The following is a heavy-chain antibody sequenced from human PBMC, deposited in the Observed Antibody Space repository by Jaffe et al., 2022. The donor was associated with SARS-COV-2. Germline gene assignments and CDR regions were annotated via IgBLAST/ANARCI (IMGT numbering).Heavy chain of an antibody. D-gene: IGHD6-19*01. CDR1: GYSFTDYW. CDR2: FYPGDSDT. Sequence: EVQLVQSGAEVKKPGESLKISCKGSGYSFTDYWIAWVRQMPGKGLEWMGIFYPGDSDTRYNPSFQGQVTISADKSLTTAYLQWSSLMASDTAIYYCARLSNSGWSDFDYWGQGTLVTVSS. CDR3: ARLSNSGWSDFDY. V-gene: IGHV5-51*01. J-gene: IGHJ4*02.